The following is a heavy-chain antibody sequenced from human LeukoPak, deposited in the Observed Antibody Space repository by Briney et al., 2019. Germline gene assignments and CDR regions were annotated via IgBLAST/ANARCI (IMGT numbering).Heavy chain of an antibody. CDR3: AADLYYDSSGYYLFDY. Sequence: ASVKVSCKASGYTFTSYYMHWVRQAPGQGLEWMGIINPSGGSTSYAQKFQGRVTMTRDTSTSTAYMELSSLRSEDTAVYYCAADLYYDSSGYYLFDYWGQGTLVTVSS. V-gene: IGHV1-46*01. CDR2: INPSGGST. J-gene: IGHJ4*02. D-gene: IGHD3-22*01. CDR1: GYTFTSYY.